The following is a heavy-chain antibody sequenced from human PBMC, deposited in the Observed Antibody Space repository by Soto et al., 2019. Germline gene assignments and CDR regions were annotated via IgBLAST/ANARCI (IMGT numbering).Heavy chain of an antibody. J-gene: IGHJ1*01. D-gene: IGHD6-19*01. Sequence: SETLSLPCTVSGGSISSSSYYWGWIRQPPGKGLEWIGSIYYSGSTYYNPSLKSRVTISVDTSKNQFSLKLSSVTAADTAVYYCARDPYSSGSEYFQHWGQGTLVTVSS. CDR1: GGSISSSSYY. V-gene: IGHV4-39*02. CDR2: IYYSGST. CDR3: ARDPYSSGSEYFQH.